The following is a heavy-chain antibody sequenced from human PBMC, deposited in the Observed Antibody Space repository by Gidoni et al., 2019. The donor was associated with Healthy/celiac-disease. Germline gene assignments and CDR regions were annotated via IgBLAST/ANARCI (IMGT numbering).Heavy chain of an antibody. Sequence: EVQLVESGGGLVKPGGSLRLSCAASGFTFSSYSMTWVRQAPGKGLEWVSSISSSSRYIYYADSVKGRFTISRDNAKNSLYLQMNSLRAEDTAVYYCARGTDIVATIGGGLRYGMDVWGQGTTVTVSS. J-gene: IGHJ6*02. CDR1: GFTFSSYS. CDR2: ISSSSRYI. V-gene: IGHV3-21*01. D-gene: IGHD5-12*01. CDR3: ARGTDIVATIGGGLRYGMDV.